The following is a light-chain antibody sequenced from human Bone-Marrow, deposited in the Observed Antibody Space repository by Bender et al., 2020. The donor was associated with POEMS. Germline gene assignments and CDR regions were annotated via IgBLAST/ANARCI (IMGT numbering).Light chain of an antibody. CDR3: FSSAATNTWV. CDR1: SSDLRGYRY. CDR2: DVS. J-gene: IGLJ3*02. Sequence: QSALTQPASVSGSPGQSITISCTDTSSDLRGYRYVSWYQQHPGKAPKLVIFDVSDRPSGLSDRFSGSKSGNTASLTISGLQPEDEAYYYCFSSAATNTWVFGGGTKLTVL. V-gene: IGLV2-14*03.